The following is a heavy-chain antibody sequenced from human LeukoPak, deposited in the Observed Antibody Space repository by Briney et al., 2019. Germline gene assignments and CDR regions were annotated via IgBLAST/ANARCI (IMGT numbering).Heavy chain of an antibody. CDR1: GGSFSGYY. V-gene: IGHV4-34*01. D-gene: IGHD6-13*01. J-gene: IGHJ4*02. CDR3: ARVRKAAAGRGGFDY. CDR2: INNSGST. Sequence: PSETLSLTCAVYGGSFSGYYWSWIRQPPGKGLEWIGEINNSGSTNYNPSLKSRVTISVDTSKNQFSLKLSSVTAADTAVYYCARVRKAAAGRGGFDYWGQGTLVTVSS.